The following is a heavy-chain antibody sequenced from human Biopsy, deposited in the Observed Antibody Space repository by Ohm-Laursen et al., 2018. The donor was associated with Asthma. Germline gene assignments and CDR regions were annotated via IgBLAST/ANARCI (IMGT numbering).Heavy chain of an antibody. J-gene: IGHJ4*02. V-gene: IGHV3-30*18. CDR2: ILFDGRKI. CDR1: GFNFHNYG. D-gene: IGHD6-13*01. Sequence: SLRLSCTASGFNFHNYGMNWVRRAPGKGLEWVAQILFDGRKINYPDSVKGRFTISRDNSKNMVYLQMNSLRPEDTAVYYCAKDRVAGRSYYFDYWGQGSLVSVSP. CDR3: AKDRVAGRSYYFDY.